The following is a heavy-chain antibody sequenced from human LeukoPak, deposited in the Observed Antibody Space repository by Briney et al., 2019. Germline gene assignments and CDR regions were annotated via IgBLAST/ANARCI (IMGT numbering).Heavy chain of an antibody. CDR1: GFTFSNYV. CDR2: ISYDGREK. Sequence: GGSLRLSCAASGFTFSNYVMHWLRQAPGEGLEWVALISYDGREKYYGDSVKGRFTISSDKSINTLYLQMDNLRIEDTAVYYCARGDGGNSFDYWGQGTLVTVSS. CDR3: ARGDGGNSFDY. D-gene: IGHD4-23*01. J-gene: IGHJ4*02. V-gene: IGHV3-30*03.